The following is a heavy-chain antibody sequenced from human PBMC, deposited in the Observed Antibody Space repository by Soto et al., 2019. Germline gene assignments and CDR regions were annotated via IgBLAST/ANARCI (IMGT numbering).Heavy chain of an antibody. CDR3: ARGRYCLTGRCFPNWFDS. CDR1: GDSISTVDYF. Sequence: SLTCSVSGDSISTVDYFWAWIRQPPGQALEYIGYIYKSTTTYYNPSFESRVAISLDTSKSQFSLNVTSVTAADTAVYFCARGRYCLTGRCFPNWFDSWGQGTLVTVSS. CDR2: IYKSTTT. J-gene: IGHJ5*01. D-gene: IGHD2-15*01. V-gene: IGHV4-30-4*01.